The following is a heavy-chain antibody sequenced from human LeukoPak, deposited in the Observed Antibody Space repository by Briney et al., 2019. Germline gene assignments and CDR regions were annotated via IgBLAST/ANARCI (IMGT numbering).Heavy chain of an antibody. V-gene: IGHV4-31*03. J-gene: IGHJ6*02. Sequence: PSETLSLTCTVSGGSISSGGYYWSWIRQHPGTGLEWIGYIYYSGSTYYNPSLKSRVTISVDTSKNQFSLKLSSVTAADTAVYYCVRSGSYYDGMDVWGQGTTVTVSS. CDR3: VRSGSYYDGMDV. CDR2: IYYSGST. D-gene: IGHD1-26*01. CDR1: GGSISSGGYY.